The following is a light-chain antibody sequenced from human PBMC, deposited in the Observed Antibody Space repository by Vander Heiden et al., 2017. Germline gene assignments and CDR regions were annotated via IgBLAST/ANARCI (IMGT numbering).Light chain of an antibody. J-gene: IGKJ1*01. V-gene: IGKV2-28*01. CDR1: QSLLHSNGYNY. CDR3: MQDLQGQT. CDR2: LGS. Sequence: DIVMTQSPLSLPVTPGEPASISCRSSQSLLHSNGYNYLDWYLQKPGQSPQLLIYLGSNRAYGVPARFTGSGSGTDFTLKSSRVEAEHVGVYSCMQDLQGQTFAHGARVQI.